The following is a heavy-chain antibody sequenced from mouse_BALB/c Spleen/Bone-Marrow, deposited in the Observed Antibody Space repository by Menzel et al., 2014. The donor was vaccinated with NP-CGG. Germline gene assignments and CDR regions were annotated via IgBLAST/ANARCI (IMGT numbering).Heavy chain of an antibody. Sequence: EVQGVESGGDLVKPGGSLKLSCAASGFTFSSYGMSWVRQTPDKSLEWVATISSGSSHTYYPDSVKGRFTISRDNAKNTLYLQMSSLKSEDTAIYYCARRGFDNSYWYFGVWGAGTTVTVSS. CDR3: ARRGFDNSYWYFGV. CDR2: ISSGSSHT. CDR1: GFTFSSYG. J-gene: IGHJ1*01. V-gene: IGHV5-6*01.